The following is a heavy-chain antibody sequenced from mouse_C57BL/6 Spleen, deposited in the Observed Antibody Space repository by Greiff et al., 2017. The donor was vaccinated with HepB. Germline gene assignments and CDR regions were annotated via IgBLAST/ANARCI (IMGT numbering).Heavy chain of an antibody. CDR3: ARSGYDGYYEDYAMDY. Sequence: VQLKESEGGLVQPGSSMKLSCTASGFTFSDYYMAWVRQVPEKGLEWVANINYDGSSTYYLDSLKSRFIISRDNAKNILYLQMSSLKSEVTATYYCARSGYDGYYEDYAMDYWGQGTSVTVSS. D-gene: IGHD2-3*01. V-gene: IGHV5-16*01. J-gene: IGHJ4*01. CDR2: INYDGSST. CDR1: GFTFSDYY.